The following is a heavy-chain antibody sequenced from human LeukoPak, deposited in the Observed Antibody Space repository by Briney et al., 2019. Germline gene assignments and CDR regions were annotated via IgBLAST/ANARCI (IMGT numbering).Heavy chain of an antibody. CDR3: ARVSGDQLLTFGY. D-gene: IGHD2-2*01. CDR2: IYYSGST. V-gene: IGHV4-59*01. J-gene: IGHJ4*02. Sequence: PETLSLTCTVSGGSISSYYWTWIRQPPGKGLEWIGYIYYSGSTNYNPSLKSRVTISVDTSKNQFSLRLSSVTPADTAVYYCARVSGDQLLTFGYWGQGTLVTVSS. CDR1: GGSISSYY.